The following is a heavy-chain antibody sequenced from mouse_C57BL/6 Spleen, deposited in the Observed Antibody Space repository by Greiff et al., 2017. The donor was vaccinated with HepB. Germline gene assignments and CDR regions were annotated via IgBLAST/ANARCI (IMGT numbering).Heavy chain of an antibody. J-gene: IGHJ4*01. D-gene: IGHD3-2*02. V-gene: IGHV1-15*01. CDR3: TRWGLRLRDYAMDY. CDR2: IDPETGGT. CDR1: GYTFTDYE. Sequence: QVQLQQSGAELVRPGASVTLSCKASGYTFTDYEMHWVKQTPVHGLEWIGAIDPETGGTAYNQKFKGKAILTADKSSSTAYMELRSLTSEDSAVYYCTRWGLRLRDYAMDYWGQGTSVTVSS.